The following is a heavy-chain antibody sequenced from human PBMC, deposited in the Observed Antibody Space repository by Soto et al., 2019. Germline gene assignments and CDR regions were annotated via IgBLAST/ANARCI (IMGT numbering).Heavy chain of an antibody. CDR2: IRSKAYGGTT. CDR1: GFTFGDYA. CDR3: TRVLLWFGESRGPFDY. V-gene: IGHV3-49*03. D-gene: IGHD3-10*01. J-gene: IGHJ4*02. Sequence: GGSLRLSCTASGFTFGDYAMSWFRQPPGKGLEWVGFIRSKAYGGTTEYAASVKGRFTISRDDSKSIAYLQMNSLKTEDTAVYYCTRVLLWFGESRGPFDYWGQGTLVTVSS.